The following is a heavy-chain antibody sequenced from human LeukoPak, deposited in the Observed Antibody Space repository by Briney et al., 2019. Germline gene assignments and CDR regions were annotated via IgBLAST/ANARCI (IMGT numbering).Heavy chain of an antibody. CDR3: ARELTGDTPTPFDY. CDR2: IYYSGST. D-gene: IGHD7-27*01. J-gene: IGHJ4*02. V-gene: IGHV4-39*07. Sequence: SETLSLTCTVSGGSISSSSYYWGWIRQPPGKGLEWIGSIYYSGSTYYNPSLKSRVTISVDTSKNQFSLKLSSVTAADTAVYYCARELTGDTPTPFDYWGQGTLVTVSS. CDR1: GGSISSSSYY.